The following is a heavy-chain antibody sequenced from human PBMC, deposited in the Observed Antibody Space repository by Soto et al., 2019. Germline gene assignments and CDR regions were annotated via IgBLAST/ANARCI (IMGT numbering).Heavy chain of an antibody. CDR1: GYTFTSYY. D-gene: IGHD1-26*01. CDR3: ARDVGTVHFDD. J-gene: IGHJ4*02. CDR2: INPSGGST. Sequence: ASVKVSCKASGYTFTSYYMHWVRQAPGQGLEWMGIINPSGGSTSYAQKFQGRVTMTRDTSTSTVYMELRSLRSEDTAVYYCARDVGTVHFDDWGQGTLVTVSS. V-gene: IGHV1-46*01.